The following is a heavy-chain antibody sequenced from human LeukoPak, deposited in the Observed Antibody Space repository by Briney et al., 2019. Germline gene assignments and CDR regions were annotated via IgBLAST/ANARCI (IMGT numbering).Heavy chain of an antibody. Sequence: PGRSLRLSCAASGFTFSSYAMSWVRQAPGKGLEWVSAISGSGGSTYYADSVKGRFTISRDNAKNSLYLQMNSLRAEDTAVYYCARSPSDFWSGQHTTDPDYWGQGTLVTVSS. CDR2: ISGSGGST. CDR3: ARSPSDFWSGQHTTDPDY. V-gene: IGHV3-23*01. CDR1: GFTFSSYA. D-gene: IGHD3-3*01. J-gene: IGHJ4*02.